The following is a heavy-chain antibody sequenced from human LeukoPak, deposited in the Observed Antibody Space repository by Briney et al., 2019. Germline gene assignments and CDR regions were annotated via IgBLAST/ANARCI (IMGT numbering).Heavy chain of an antibody. CDR3: ATRDRVTDY. CDR1: GFTFSSYS. CDR2: ISSSSSTI. Sequence: PGGSLRLSCAASGFTFSSYSMNWVRQAPGKGLEWVSYISSSSSTIYYADSVKGRFTISRDNSKNTLYLQMNSLRAEDTAVYYCATRDRVTDYWGQGTLVTVSS. D-gene: IGHD2-21*02. V-gene: IGHV3-48*01. J-gene: IGHJ4*02.